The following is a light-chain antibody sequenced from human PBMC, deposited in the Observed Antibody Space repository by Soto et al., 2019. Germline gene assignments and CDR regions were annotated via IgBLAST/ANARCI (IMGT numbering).Light chain of an antibody. Sequence: EIVLTQSTGTLSLSPGERATLSCRASQSVSSSYLAWYQQKPGQAPLLLIYGASSRATGIPDKFSGSGSGTDFPLIISRLEFEDFAVYYCQQYGSSSLTFGGGTKVDIK. CDR3: QQYGSSSLT. V-gene: IGKV3-20*01. CDR2: GAS. J-gene: IGKJ4*01. CDR1: QSVSSSY.